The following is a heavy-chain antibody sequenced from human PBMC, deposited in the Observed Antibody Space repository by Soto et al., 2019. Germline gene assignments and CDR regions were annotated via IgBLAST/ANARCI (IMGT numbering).Heavy chain of an antibody. CDR1: GFTFSSYG. CDR3: GKDREYSGYGFFNN. D-gene: IGHD5-12*01. CDR2: ISYDGSNK. Sequence: GGSLRLSCAASGFTFSSYGMHWVRQAPGKGLEWVAVISYDGSNKYYADSVKGRFTISRDNSKNTLYLQMNSLRAEDTAVYYCGKDREYSGYGFFNNGGQETLFTVSS. J-gene: IGHJ4*02. V-gene: IGHV3-30*18.